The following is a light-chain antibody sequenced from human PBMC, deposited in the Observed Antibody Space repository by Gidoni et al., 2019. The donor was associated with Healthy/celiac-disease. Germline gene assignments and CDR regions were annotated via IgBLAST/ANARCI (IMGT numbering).Light chain of an antibody. J-gene: IGLJ1*01. CDR1: NSGSKS. V-gene: IGLV3-21*02. CDR3: QVWDSSSDHYV. Sequence: YVLTQPPSLSVAPGQTARITCGGNNSGSKSVHWYQQKPGQAPVLLVYDDSDRPSGIPERFSGSNSGNTATLTISRVEAGDEADYYCQVWDSSSDHYVFGTGTQVTVL. CDR2: DDS.